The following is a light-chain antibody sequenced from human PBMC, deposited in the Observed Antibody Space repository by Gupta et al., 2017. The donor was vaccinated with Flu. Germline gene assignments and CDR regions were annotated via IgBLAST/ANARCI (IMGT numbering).Light chain of an antibody. Sequence: EIVLTQSPGTLSLSPGERATLSCRASQSVSSSYLAWYQQKPGQAPRLLIYGALRRATGIPERFSGNGSGTDFTLTISRLEPEDFAVYYCQQYGTSPWTFGQGTKVEI. CDR1: QSVSSSY. V-gene: IGKV3-20*01. J-gene: IGKJ1*01. CDR2: GAL. CDR3: QQYGTSPWT.